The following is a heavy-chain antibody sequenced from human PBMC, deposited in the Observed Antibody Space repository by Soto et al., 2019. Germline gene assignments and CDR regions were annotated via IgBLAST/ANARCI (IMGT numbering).Heavy chain of an antibody. CDR3: ARRGTYSSGWDY. Sequence: GESLKISCKGSGYIFGNYWIGWVRQMPGKGLEWMGIIHGGDSPTRYSPSFEGQVTISTDKSISTAYLQWSSLKASDTAMYYCARRGTYSSGWDYWGQGTLVTVSS. D-gene: IGHD6-19*01. J-gene: IGHJ4*02. CDR1: GYIFGNYW. V-gene: IGHV5-51*01. CDR2: IHGGDSPT.